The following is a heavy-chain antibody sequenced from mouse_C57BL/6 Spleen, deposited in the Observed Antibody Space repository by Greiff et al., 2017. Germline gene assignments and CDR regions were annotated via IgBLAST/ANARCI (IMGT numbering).Heavy chain of an antibody. CDR3: ARGDYDEDYYAMDD. Sequence: EVKLMESGPELVKPGASVKIPCKASGYTFTDYNMDWVKQSHGKSLEWIGDINPNNGGTIYNQKFKGKATLTVDKSSSTAYMELRSLTSEDTAVYYCARGDYDEDYYAMDDWGQGTSVTVSS. V-gene: IGHV1-18*01. CDR1: GYTFTDYN. J-gene: IGHJ4*01. D-gene: IGHD2-4*01. CDR2: INPNNGGT.